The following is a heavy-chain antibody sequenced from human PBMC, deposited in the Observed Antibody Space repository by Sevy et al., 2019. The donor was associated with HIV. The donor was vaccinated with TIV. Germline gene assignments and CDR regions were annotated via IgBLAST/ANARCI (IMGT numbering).Heavy chain of an antibody. D-gene: IGHD2-2*02. J-gene: IGHJ4*02. V-gene: IGHV4-59*08. CDR3: ARLRWDLVVVPGATPGCYFDS. CDR2: VSHSGNT. CDR1: GDSINTYY. Sequence: SETLSLTCTVSGDSINTYYWSWIRQPPGKGLEWIGYVSHSGNTNYNPSLKGRVSMSVDTSTNQFSLKVKSVTAADPAVYYGARLRWDLVVVPGATPGCYFDSWGQGTLVTVSS.